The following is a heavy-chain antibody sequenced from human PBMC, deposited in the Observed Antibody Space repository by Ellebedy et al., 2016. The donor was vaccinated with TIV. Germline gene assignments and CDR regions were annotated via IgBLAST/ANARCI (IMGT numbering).Heavy chain of an antibody. J-gene: IGHJ4*02. V-gene: IGHV3-7*03. D-gene: IGHD4-17*01. CDR2: IKQDGTET. CDR3: ARGPSDYGDIQLDY. CDR1: GFTFSTYW. Sequence: GESLKISCSASGFTFSTYWINWVRQAPGKGLEWVANIKQDGTETNYVDSVKGRFTISRDNAKNSVSLQMNNLRDEDTAVYYCARGPSDYGDIQLDYWGQGALVTVSS.